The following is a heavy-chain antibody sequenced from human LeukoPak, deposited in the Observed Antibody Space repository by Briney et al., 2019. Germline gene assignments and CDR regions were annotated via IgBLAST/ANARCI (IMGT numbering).Heavy chain of an antibody. CDR3: ARDPHSSSSGSGDY. J-gene: IGHJ4*02. D-gene: IGHD6-13*01. V-gene: IGHV3-73*01. Sequence: GGSLRLSCAASGFTFSGSAIHWVRQSSGKGLEWVGQIDKKDKGYATATAYAASVKGRFTISRDDSINTAYLQMKSLKTEDTAVYYCARDPHSSSSGSGDYWGQGTLVTVSS. CDR2: IDKKDKGYATAT. CDR1: GFTFSGSA.